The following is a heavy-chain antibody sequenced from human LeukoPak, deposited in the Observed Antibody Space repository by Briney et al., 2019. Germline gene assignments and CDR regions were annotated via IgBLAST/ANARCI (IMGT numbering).Heavy chain of an antibody. Sequence: GESLKISCAASGFTFSSYGMHWVRQAPGKGLEWVAFIRYDGSNKYYADSVKGRFTISRDNSKNTLYLQMNSLRAEDAAVYYCAKDHPGKFDLDAFDIWGQGTMVTVSS. CDR1: GFTFSSYG. CDR2: IRYDGSNK. V-gene: IGHV3-30*02. J-gene: IGHJ3*02. CDR3: AKDHPGKFDLDAFDI. D-gene: IGHD3-10*01.